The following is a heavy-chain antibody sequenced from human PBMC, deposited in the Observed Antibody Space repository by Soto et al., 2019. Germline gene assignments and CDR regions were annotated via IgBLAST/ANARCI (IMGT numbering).Heavy chain of an antibody. Sequence: SETLSLTCTVSGGSISSGGYYWSWIRQHPGKDLEWIGYSYYSGSTYYNPSLKSRFTISVDTSKNQFSLKLSSVTAADSAVYYCARDHFDWPYYMDVWGKGTTVTVSS. CDR2: SYYSGST. V-gene: IGHV4-31*03. J-gene: IGHJ6*03. CDR1: GGSISSGGYY. CDR3: ARDHFDWPYYMDV. D-gene: IGHD3-9*01.